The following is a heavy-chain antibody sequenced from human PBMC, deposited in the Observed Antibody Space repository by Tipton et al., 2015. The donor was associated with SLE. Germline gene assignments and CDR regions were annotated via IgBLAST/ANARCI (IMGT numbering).Heavy chain of an antibody. Sequence: GSLRLSCAASGFTFSTYAMSWVCQAPGKGLQWVSGISGSGSNTYYADSVKGRFSISRDNSKNTLSLQMNSLRAEDTAIYYCVRGWDSKWTDTFDIWGQGTTVTVSS. CDR1: GFTFSTYA. D-gene: IGHD1-26*01. J-gene: IGHJ3*02. CDR2: ISGSGSNT. V-gene: IGHV3-23*01. CDR3: VRGWDSKWTDTFDI.